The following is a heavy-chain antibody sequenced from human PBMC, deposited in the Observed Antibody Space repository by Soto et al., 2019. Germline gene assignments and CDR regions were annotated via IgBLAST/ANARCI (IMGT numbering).Heavy chain of an antibody. J-gene: IGHJ4*02. D-gene: IGHD3-10*01. CDR1: GFTFSSYG. Sequence: QVQLVDSGGGVVQPGRSLRLSCAACGFTFSSYGMHWVRQAPGKGLEWVAVIWYDGSNKYYADSVKGRFTISRDNSKNTLYLQMNSLRAEDTAVYYCARDLSLYYGSGSYYDRFDYWGQGTLVTVSS. CDR2: IWYDGSNK. CDR3: ARDLSLYYGSGSYYDRFDY. V-gene: IGHV3-33*01.